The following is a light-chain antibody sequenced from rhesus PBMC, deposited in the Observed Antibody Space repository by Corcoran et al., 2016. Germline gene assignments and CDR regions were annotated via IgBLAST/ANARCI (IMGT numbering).Light chain of an antibody. Sequence: SYELTQPRSVSVSPGQTARITCGGHNIGSKSVQWYQQKPPQAPVVVIYADSERPSGIPERFSGSNSGNTATLTISGVEAGDEADYYCQVWDSSSDHPVFGSGTKLTVL. CDR2: ADS. CDR3: QVWDSSSDHPV. CDR1: NIGSKS. J-gene: IGLJ6*01. V-gene: IGLV3-40*01.